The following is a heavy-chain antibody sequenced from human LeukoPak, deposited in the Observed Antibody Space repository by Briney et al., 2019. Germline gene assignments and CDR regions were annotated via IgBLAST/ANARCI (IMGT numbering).Heavy chain of an antibody. D-gene: IGHD5-24*01. CDR1: GGTFSSYA. V-gene: IGHV1-69*05. CDR3: ARGVRRDGYHNYLYFHL. Sequence: ASVKVSCKASGGTFSSYAISWVRQAPGQGLEWMGGIIPIFGTANYAQKFQGRVTITTDESTSTAYMELSSLRSEDTAVYYCARGVRRDGYHNYLYFHLWGRCTLVT. J-gene: IGHJ2*01. CDR2: IIPIFGTA.